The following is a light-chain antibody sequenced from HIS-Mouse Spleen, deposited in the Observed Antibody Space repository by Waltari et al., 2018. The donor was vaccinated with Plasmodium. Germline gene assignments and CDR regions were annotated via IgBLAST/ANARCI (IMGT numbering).Light chain of an antibody. CDR3: QSYDSSLSGSV. CDR1: SSNIGAGYD. J-gene: IGLJ2*01. CDR2: GNS. Sequence: QSVLTQPPSVSGAPGQRVTIPCTGSSSNIGAGYDLHWYQQLPGPAPKPLIYGNSNRPSGVPDRFSGSKSGTSASLAITGLQAEDEADYYCQSYDSSLSGSVFGGGTKLTVL. V-gene: IGLV1-40*01.